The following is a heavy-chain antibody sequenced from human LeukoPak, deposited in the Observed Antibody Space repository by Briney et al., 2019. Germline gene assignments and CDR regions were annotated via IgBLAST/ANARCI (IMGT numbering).Heavy chain of an antibody. V-gene: IGHV4-59*11. CDR3: ARDPSYYGSGRVRWFDP. CDR1: GVSISSHC. CDR2: LCYTGST. J-gene: IGHJ5*02. D-gene: IGHD3-10*01. Sequence: SGTLSLTCAVSGVSISSHCWGWIRQPPRKGLEWIASLCYTGSTEYSPSLKSRVTMSVDTSKNQFSLRLMSVTAADTAVYFCARDPSYYGSGRVRWFDPWGQGTLVSVSS.